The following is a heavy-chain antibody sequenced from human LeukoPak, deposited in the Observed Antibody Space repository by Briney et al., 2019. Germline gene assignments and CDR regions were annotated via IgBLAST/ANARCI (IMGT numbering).Heavy chain of an antibody. CDR1: GGSISSYY. Sequence: SETLSLTSTASGGSISSYYWSWIRQPPGKGLEWIGYIHYSGSTNYNPSPKSRVTISVDTSKNQFSLKLSSVTAADTAVYYCARAGSRYCSGGSCYWNLKIDYWGQGTLVTVSS. V-gene: IGHV4-59*01. CDR2: IHYSGST. J-gene: IGHJ4*02. D-gene: IGHD2-15*01. CDR3: ARAGSRYCSGGSCYWNLKIDY.